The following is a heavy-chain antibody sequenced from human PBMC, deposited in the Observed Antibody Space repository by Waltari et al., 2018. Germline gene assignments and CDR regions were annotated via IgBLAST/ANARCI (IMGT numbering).Heavy chain of an antibody. J-gene: IGHJ4*02. CDR2: IRPKIRVT. Sequence: QVQLLQSGAELKKPGASVKVSCPASGNSFTGSYIHCVRQAPGQRLEWMVWIRPKIRVTKDAVKLQGSVPLTRDTSVSTADMELTRLTSDDTAVYYCARGGGLCVFYDYWGQGALVTVSS. V-gene: IGHV1-2*02. CDR3: ARGGGLCVFYDY. D-gene: IGHD3-16*01. CDR1: GNSFTGSY.